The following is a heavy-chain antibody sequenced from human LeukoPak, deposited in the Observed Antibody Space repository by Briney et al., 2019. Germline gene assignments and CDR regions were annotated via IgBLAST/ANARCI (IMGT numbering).Heavy chain of an antibody. CDR3: AGGLYSIVVVPAAIVTTDYYYYGMDV. CDR2: IIPILGIA. Sequence: SVKVSCKASGGTFSSYTISWVRQAPGQGLEWMGRIIPILGIANYAQKFQGRVTITADKSTSTAYMELSSLRSGDTAVYYCAGGLYSIVVVPAAIVTTDYYYYGMDVWGQGTTVTVSS. D-gene: IGHD2-2*02. J-gene: IGHJ6*02. CDR1: GGTFSSYT. V-gene: IGHV1-69*02.